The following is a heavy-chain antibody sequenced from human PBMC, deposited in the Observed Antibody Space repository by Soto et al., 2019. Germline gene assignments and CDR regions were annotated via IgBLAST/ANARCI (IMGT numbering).Heavy chain of an antibody. CDR3: ARDLDAVRELLSGAFDI. Sequence: ASVKVSCKASGYTFTSYAMHWVRQAPGQRLEWMGWSNAGNGNTKYSQKFQGGVTITRDTSASTADMELSSLRSEDTAVYDCARDLDAVRELLSGAFDIWGQGTMVTVSS. CDR1: GYTFTSYA. J-gene: IGHJ3*02. CDR2: SNAGNGNT. D-gene: IGHD1-26*01. V-gene: IGHV1-3*01.